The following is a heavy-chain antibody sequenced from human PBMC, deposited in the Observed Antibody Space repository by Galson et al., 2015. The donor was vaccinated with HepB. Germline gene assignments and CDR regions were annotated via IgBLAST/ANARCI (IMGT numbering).Heavy chain of an antibody. Sequence: SLRLSCAASGFTFSNAWMSWARQAPGKGLEWVGRIKSKTDGGTTDYAAPVKGRFTISRDDSKNTLYLQMNSLKTEDTAVYYCTTEAYSSGWYELNWFDPWGQGTLVTVSS. D-gene: IGHD6-19*01. V-gene: IGHV3-15*01. CDR1: GFTFSNAW. CDR2: IKSKTDGGTT. J-gene: IGHJ5*02. CDR3: TTEAYSSGWYELNWFDP.